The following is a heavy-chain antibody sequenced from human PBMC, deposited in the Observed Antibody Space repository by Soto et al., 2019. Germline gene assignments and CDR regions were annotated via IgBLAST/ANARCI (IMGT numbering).Heavy chain of an antibody. CDR1: GGSISSGGYY. Sequence: SETLSLTCTVSGGSISSGGYYWNWIRQHPGKGLEWIGYIYYSGSTYYNPSLKSRATISVDTSKNQFSLKLSSVTAADTAVYYCARVRSPITMRRNHYFDYWGQGTLVTVSS. CDR2: IYYSGST. J-gene: IGHJ4*02. CDR3: ARVRSPITMRRNHYFDY. D-gene: IGHD3-22*01. V-gene: IGHV4-31*03.